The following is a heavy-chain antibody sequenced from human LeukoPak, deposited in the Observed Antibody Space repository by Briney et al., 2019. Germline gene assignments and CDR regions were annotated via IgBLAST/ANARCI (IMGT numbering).Heavy chain of an antibody. Sequence: GASVKVSCKASGYTFTGYYMHWVRQAPGQGLEWMGRINPNSGGTNYAQKFQGRVTMTRDTSISTAYVELSRLRSDDTAVYYCARVRGYSYGLGAFDIWGQGTMVTVSS. V-gene: IGHV1-2*06. CDR1: GYTFTGYY. CDR2: INPNSGGT. D-gene: IGHD5-18*01. CDR3: ARVRGYSYGLGAFDI. J-gene: IGHJ3*02.